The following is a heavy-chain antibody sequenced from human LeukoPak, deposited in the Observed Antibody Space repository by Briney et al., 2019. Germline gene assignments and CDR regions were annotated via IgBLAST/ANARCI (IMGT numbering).Heavy chain of an antibody. D-gene: IGHD5-18*01. V-gene: IGHV1-46*01. J-gene: IGHJ4*02. CDR1: GYTFTSYY. Sequence: ASVKVSCKASGYTFTSYYMHWVRQAPGQGLEWMGIINPSGGSTSYAQKFQGRVTMTRDTSTSTVYMELSSLRSEDTAVYCCARDGVDTAMVTAGFFDYWGQGTLVTVSS. CDR2: INPSGGST. CDR3: ARDGVDTAMVTAGFFDY.